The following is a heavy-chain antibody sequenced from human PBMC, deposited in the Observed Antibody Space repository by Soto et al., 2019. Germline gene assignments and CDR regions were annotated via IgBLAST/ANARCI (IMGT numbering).Heavy chain of an antibody. D-gene: IGHD4-17*01. V-gene: IGHV4-30-2*01. CDR2: IYHSGST. J-gene: IGHJ4*02. CDR3: ASSMTTVTTFEY. CDR1: GGSISSGGYS. Sequence: QLQLQESGSGLVKPSQTLSLTCAVSGGSISSGGYSWSWIRQPPGKGLEWIGYIYHSGSTYYNPSLKRRVTISVDRAKNQFSLKLSSVTAAYTAVYYSASSMTTVTTFEYWGQGTRVTVSS.